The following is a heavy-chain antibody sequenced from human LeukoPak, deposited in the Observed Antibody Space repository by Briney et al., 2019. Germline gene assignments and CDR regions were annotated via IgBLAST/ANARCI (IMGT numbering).Heavy chain of an antibody. J-gene: IGHJ4*02. CDR3: ARGLTTVKLFDY. CDR1: GFTFSSYG. Sequence: PGGSLRLSCAASGFTFSSYGMHWVRQAPGKGLEWVAVIWYDGSNKYYADSVKGRFTISRDNSKNTLYLQMNSLRAEDTAVYYCARGLTTVKLFDYRGQGTLVTVSS. V-gene: IGHV3-33*01. CDR2: IWYDGSNK. D-gene: IGHD4-11*01.